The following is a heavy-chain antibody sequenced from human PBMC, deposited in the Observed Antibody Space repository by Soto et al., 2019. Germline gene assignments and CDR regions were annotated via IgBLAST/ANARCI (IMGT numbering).Heavy chain of an antibody. D-gene: IGHD2-2*01. Sequence: SETLSLTCTVSGASISSDYWSWIRQPPGKGLEWIGHIYDSGNTKYNSALKRRVIISADKSRNQFSLKLNSVIAGDTAVDYCARGRNCVSGRCYGYPNIWFDPGGQGTLVTVSP. J-gene: IGHJ5*02. CDR1: GASISSDY. CDR2: IYDSGNT. CDR3: ARGRNCVSGRCYGYPNIWFDP. V-gene: IGHV4-59*01.